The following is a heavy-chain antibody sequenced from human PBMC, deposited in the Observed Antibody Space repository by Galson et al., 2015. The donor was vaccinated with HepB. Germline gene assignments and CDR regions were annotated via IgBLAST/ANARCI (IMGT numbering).Heavy chain of an antibody. V-gene: IGHV3-33*01. CDR2: IWYDGSNK. Sequence: SLRLSCAASGFTFSSYGVHWVRQAPGKGLEWVAVIWYDGSNKYYADSVKGRFTISRDNSKNTLYLQMNSLRAEDTAVYYCARLPHYKDYVWGSYRPGAGGMDVWGQGTTVTVSS. D-gene: IGHD3-16*02. CDR1: GFTFSSYG. J-gene: IGHJ6*02. CDR3: ARLPHYKDYVWGSYRPGAGGMDV.